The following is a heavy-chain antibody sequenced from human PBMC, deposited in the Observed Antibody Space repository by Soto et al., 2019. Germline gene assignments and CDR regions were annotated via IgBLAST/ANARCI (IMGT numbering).Heavy chain of an antibody. CDR1: GYTFTDYY. Sequence: ASVKVSCKASGYTFTDYYIHCVRQAPGQGLEWMGWVNIYSGGTNQAPKLRGRITMTRVTSITTAYMELRGLTFDDTAVYFCARRGPKQTWFDPWGQGTLVTVSS. J-gene: IGHJ5*02. D-gene: IGHD6-13*01. CDR2: VNIYSGGT. CDR3: ARRGPKQTWFDP. V-gene: IGHV1-2*02.